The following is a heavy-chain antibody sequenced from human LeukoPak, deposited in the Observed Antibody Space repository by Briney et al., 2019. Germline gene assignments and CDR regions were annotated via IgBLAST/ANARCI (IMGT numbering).Heavy chain of an antibody. CDR3: AKGLIDYSNLVGWFDP. D-gene: IGHD4-11*01. CDR1: GFTFSSYG. CDR2: IRHDGSNK. V-gene: IGHV3-30*02. Sequence: GGSLRLSCAASGFTFSSYGMHWVRQAPGKGLEWVAFIRHDGSNKYYADSVKGRFTISRDNSKNTLYLQMNSLRAEDTAVYYCAKGLIDYSNLVGWFDPWGQGTLVTVSS. J-gene: IGHJ5*02.